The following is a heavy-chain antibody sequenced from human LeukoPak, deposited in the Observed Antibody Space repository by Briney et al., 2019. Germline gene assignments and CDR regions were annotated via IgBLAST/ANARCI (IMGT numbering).Heavy chain of an antibody. CDR2: ISSSSSYI. CDR3: ARGMGVLVPAATWFDP. CDR1: GFTFSSYS. D-gene: IGHD2-2*01. Sequence: GGSLRLSCAASGFTFSSYSMNWVRQAPGKGLEWVSSISSSSSYIYYADSVKGRFTISRDNAKNSLYLQVNSLRAEDTAVYYCARGMGVLVPAATWFDPWGQGTLVTVSS. V-gene: IGHV3-21*04. J-gene: IGHJ5*02.